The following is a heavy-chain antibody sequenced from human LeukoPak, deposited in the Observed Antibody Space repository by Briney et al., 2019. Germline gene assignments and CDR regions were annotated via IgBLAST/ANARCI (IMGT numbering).Heavy chain of an antibody. J-gene: IGHJ3*02. Sequence: PSETLSLTCTVSGGSISSYYWSWIRQPAGKGLEWIGRIYTSGSTNYNPSLKSRVTMSVDTSKNQFSLKLSSVTAADTAVYYCARGNFWSGYPGNDAFDIWGQGTMVTVSS. CDR2: IYTSGST. CDR1: GGSISSYY. D-gene: IGHD3-3*01. CDR3: ARGNFWSGYPGNDAFDI. V-gene: IGHV4-4*07.